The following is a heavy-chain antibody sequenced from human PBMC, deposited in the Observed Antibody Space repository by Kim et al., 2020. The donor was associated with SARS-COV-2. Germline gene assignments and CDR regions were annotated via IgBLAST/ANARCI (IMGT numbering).Heavy chain of an antibody. D-gene: IGHD6-19*01. CDR3: ARDGLGSGWYVDY. Sequence: YVDSVKGRFTISRDTAKNSLYLQMNSLGAEDTAVYYCARDGLGSGWYVDYWGQGTLVTVSS. J-gene: IGHJ4*02. V-gene: IGHV3-7*01.